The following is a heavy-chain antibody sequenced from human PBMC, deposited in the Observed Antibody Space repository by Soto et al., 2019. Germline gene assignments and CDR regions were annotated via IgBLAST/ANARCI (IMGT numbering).Heavy chain of an antibody. CDR2: ISAYNGNT. J-gene: IGHJ4*02. CDR1: GYTFTSYG. V-gene: IGHV1-18*01. D-gene: IGHD5-18*01. Sequence: GASVKVSCKASGYTFTSYGISWVRQAPGQGLEWMGWISAYNGNTNYAQKLQGRVTMTTDTSTSTAYMELRSLRSDDTAVYYCARDPDVDTAMVDIDYWGQATLVTVSS. CDR3: ARDPDVDTAMVDIDY.